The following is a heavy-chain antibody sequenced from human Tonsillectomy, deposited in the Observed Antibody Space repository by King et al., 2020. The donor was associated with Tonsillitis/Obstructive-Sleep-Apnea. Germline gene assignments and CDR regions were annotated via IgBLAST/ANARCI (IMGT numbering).Heavy chain of an antibody. D-gene: IGHD3-22*01. CDR3: ATDYYDGTGYYYHYFDF. CDR2: IVPIFETA. V-gene: IGHV1-69*01. CDR1: GGTFSKFG. J-gene: IGHJ4*02. Sequence: VQLVQSGAEVKKPGSSVKVSCKASGGTFSKFGISWMRQAPGQGLEWMGWIVPIFETANYAQKFQGRVTITADESTSTAYMELSSLRSEDTAVYYCATDYYDGTGYYYHYFDFWGQGTLVTVSS.